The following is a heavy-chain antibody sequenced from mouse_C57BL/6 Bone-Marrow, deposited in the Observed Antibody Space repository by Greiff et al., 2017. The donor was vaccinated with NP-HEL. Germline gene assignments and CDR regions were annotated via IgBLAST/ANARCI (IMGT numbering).Heavy chain of an antibody. CDR2: IWSGGST. CDR3: ASSHSNGAMDY. J-gene: IGHJ4*01. CDR1: GFSLTSYG. Sequence: VQLQQSGPGLVQPSQSLSITCTVSGFSLTSYGVHWVRQSPGKGLEWLGVIWSGGSTDYNAAFISRLSISKDNSKSQVSFKMNRLQADDAAIYYCASSHSNGAMDYWVQGTSVTVSS. D-gene: IGHD2-5*01. V-gene: IGHV2-2*01.